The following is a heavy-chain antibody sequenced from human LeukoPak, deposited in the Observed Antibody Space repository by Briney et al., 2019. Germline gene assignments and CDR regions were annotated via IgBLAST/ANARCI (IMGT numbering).Heavy chain of an antibody. CDR2: IIPIFGTA. Sequence: SVKVSCKASGGTFSSYAISWVRQAPGQGLEWMGGIIPIFGTANYAQKFQGRVTSTADKSTSTAYMELSSLRSEDTAVYYCARDRDDFWSGIDYWGQGTLVTVSS. V-gene: IGHV1-69*06. CDR1: GGTFSSYA. CDR3: ARDRDDFWSGIDY. D-gene: IGHD3-3*01. J-gene: IGHJ4*02.